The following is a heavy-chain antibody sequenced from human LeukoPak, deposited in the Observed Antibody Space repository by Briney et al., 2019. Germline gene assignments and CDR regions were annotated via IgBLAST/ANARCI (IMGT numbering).Heavy chain of an antibody. D-gene: IGHD3-9*01. CDR2: IYSSGVT. CDR1: GFNVSSNY. CDR3: ARTHVLRYFDWLSLLFDY. V-gene: IGHV3-66*02. Sequence: PGGSLRLSCAASGFNVSSNYMSWVRQAPGKGLECVSMIYSSGVTYYADSVKGRFTISRDNSKNTLYLQMNSLRAEDTAVYYCARTHVLRYFDWLSLLFDYWGQGTLVTVSS. J-gene: IGHJ4*02.